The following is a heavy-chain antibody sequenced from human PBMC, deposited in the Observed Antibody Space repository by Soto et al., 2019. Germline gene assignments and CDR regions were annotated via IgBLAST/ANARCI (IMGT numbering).Heavy chain of an antibody. J-gene: IGHJ3*02. V-gene: IGHV5-51*01. D-gene: IGHD3-22*01. CDR2: MYPDDSDI. CDR3: ATAYVYDFENSNYYRDAFDI. CDR1: GYSFSFYW. Sequence: GESLKISCKASGYSFSFYWIGWVRQMPGKGLEWMAIMYPDDSDIRYSPSFEAHVTISADKSTSTAFLRWSSLKASDTAIYYCATAYVYDFENSNYYRDAFDIWGQGTLVTVSS.